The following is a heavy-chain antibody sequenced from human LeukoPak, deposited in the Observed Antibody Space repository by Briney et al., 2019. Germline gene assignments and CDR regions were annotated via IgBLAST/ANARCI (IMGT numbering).Heavy chain of an antibody. D-gene: IGHD4-11*01. J-gene: IGHJ4*02. Sequence: GGSLRLSCAAFGFTFSSYSMNWVRQAPGKGLEWVSSISSSSSYIYYADSVKGRFTISRHNAKNSLYLQLNSLRAEDTAVYYCVRLYDDYTNGHFDSWGQGTLVTVSS. CDR2: ISSSSSYI. V-gene: IGHV3-21*01. CDR1: GFTFSSYS. CDR3: VRLYDDYTNGHFDS.